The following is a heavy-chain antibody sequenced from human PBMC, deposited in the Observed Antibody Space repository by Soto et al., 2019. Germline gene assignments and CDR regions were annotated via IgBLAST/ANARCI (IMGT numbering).Heavy chain of an antibody. D-gene: IGHD3-22*01. V-gene: IGHV3-48*03. CDR2: ISSSGSTI. CDR3: ARDGYYYDSSGYYYRGAFDI. CDR1: GFTFSSYE. Sequence: GGSLRLSCAASGFTFSSYEMNWVRQAPGKGLEWVSYISSSGSTIYYADSVKGRFTISRDNAKNSLYLQMNSLRAEDTAVYYCARDGYYYDSSGYYYRGAFDIWGQGTMVTVSS. J-gene: IGHJ3*02.